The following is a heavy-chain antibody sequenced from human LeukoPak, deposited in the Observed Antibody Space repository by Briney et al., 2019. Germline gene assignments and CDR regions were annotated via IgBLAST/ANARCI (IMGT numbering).Heavy chain of an antibody. CDR3: ARSRAAAGTFYNWFDP. V-gene: IGHV4-59*01. CDR2: IYCSGST. Sequence: SETLSLTCTVSGGSISSYYWSWIRQPPGKGLEWIGYIYCSGSTNYNPSLKSRVTISVDTSKNQFSLKLSSVTAADTAVYYCARSRAAAGTFYNWFDPWGQGTLVTVSS. J-gene: IGHJ5*02. CDR1: GGSISSYY. D-gene: IGHD6-13*01.